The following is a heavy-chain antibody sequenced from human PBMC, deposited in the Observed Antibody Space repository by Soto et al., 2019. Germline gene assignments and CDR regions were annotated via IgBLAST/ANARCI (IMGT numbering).Heavy chain of an antibody. CDR1: GGSISSGGYS. J-gene: IGHJ4*02. D-gene: IGHD6-6*01. CDR3: AGGIAARPLGY. Sequence: QLQLQESGSGLVKPSQTLSLTCAVSGGSISSGGYSWSWIRQPPGKGLEWIGYIYHSGSTYSNPSLKSRVTISGDRAKNQFSLKLSPVTAADTAVYYCAGGIAARPLGYWGQGTLGTVSS. V-gene: IGHV4-30-2*01. CDR2: IYHSGST.